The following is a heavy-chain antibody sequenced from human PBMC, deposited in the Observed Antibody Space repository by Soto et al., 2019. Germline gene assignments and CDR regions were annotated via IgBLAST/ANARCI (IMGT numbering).Heavy chain of an antibody. J-gene: IGHJ4*02. CDR1: CGSISTYY. D-gene: IGHD2-2*01. V-gene: IGHV4-59*01. Sequence: PSETLSLTCSVSCGSISTYYWSWVRQPPGKGLEWIGYIYNSGTTNYNPSLKSRLTISVDRSKNQFSLNLRSVTAADTAVYFCARSGYCSFTSCSPYDFWGRGTLVTVSS. CDR3: ARSGYCSFTSCSPYDF. CDR2: IYNSGTT.